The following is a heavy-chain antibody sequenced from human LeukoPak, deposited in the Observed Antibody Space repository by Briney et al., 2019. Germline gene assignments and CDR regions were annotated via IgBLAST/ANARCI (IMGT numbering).Heavy chain of an antibody. V-gene: IGHV1-2*02. CDR2: INPNSGGT. D-gene: IGHD1-26*01. Sequence: ASVKVSCKASGYTFTGYYMHWVRQAPGQGLEWMGWINPNSGGTNYAQKFQGRVTMTRDTSISTAYMELSRLRSDDTAVCYCARARWELLDWLDYWGQGTLVTVSS. J-gene: IGHJ4*02. CDR1: GYTFTGYY. CDR3: ARARWELLDWLDY.